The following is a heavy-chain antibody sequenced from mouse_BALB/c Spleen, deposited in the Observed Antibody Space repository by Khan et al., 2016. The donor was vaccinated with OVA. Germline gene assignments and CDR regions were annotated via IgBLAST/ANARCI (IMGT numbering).Heavy chain of an antibody. V-gene: IGHV5-9-3*01. J-gene: IGHJ4*01. CDR1: GFSFSRYS. D-gene: IGHD2-2*01. CDR2: ISSGGTYT. CDR3: ARHEGYYGYGQGGY. Sequence: EVQLVESGGDLARPGGSLKLSCAASGFSFSRYSMSWVRRTPEKRLEWVATISSGGTYTYYSDSVKGRFTISRDNANNTLFLQMSGLRSEDTAIYYCARHEGYYGYGQGGYWGQGTSVTVSS.